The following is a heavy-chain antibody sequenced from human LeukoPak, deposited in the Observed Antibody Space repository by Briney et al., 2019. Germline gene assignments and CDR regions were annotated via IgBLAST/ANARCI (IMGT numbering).Heavy chain of an antibody. Sequence: SETLSLTCTVSGGSITSSLWSWIRQSPGKGLEWIGYIHYTGSTNYNPSLKSRVTMLIDTSKNQFSLKLSSVTAADTAVYYCARGRYCPGDNWFDPWGRGTQVTVSS. CDR1: GGSITSSL. V-gene: IGHV4-59*01. CDR3: ARGRYCPGDNWFDP. J-gene: IGHJ5*02. D-gene: IGHD3-9*01. CDR2: IHYTGST.